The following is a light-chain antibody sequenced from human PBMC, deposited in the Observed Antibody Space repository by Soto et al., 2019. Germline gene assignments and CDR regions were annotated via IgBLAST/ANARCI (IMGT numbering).Light chain of an antibody. CDR3: DTWEYSLRGVV. Sequence: QSVLTQPHSASGTTGQRVTISCSGSSSNIETNDIYWHQQLPGSAPKLLIYSNDQRPSGVPDRFSASKSCTSASLASSGCRSEDEAEYFCDTWEYSLRGVVFGGGIKVT. CDR1: SSNIETND. CDR2: SND. J-gene: IGLJ2*01. V-gene: IGLV1-47*02.